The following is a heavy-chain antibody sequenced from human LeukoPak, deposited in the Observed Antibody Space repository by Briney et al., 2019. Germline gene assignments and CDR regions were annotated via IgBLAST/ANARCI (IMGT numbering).Heavy chain of an antibody. CDR3: AKNCGGTCYSRFDS. V-gene: IGHV3-23*01. CDR1: GFTFSSYA. J-gene: IGHJ4*02. D-gene: IGHD2-15*01. CDR2: ISGSGDNT. Sequence: GGSLRLSCAASGFTFSSYAMTWVRQAPGKGLEWVSAISGSGDNTYYADSVKGRFTISRDNSKNTLYLQMTTLRAEDTAVYYCAKNCGGTCYSRFDSWGQGALVTVSS.